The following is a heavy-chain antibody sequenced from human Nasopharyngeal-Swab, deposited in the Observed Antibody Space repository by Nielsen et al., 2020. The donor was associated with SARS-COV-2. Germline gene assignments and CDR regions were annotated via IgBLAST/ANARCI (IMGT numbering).Heavy chain of an antibody. CDR3: ARDHGQAAGSWDY. V-gene: IGHV4-39*07. Sequence: WIRQPPGKGLEWIGSIYYSGSTYYNPSLKSRVTISVDTSKNQFSLKLNSVTAADTAVYYCARDHGQAAGSWDYWGQGTLVTVSS. CDR2: IYYSGST. J-gene: IGHJ4*02. D-gene: IGHD6-13*01.